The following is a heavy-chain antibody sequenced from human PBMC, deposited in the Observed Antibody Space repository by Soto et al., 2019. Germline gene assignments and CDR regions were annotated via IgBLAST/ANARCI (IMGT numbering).Heavy chain of an antibody. V-gene: IGHV3-53*02. J-gene: IGHJ4*02. CDR1: GFTVSGNY. CDR3: ESTRGSSYDY. CDR2: IYNGVGT. Sequence: EVQLVETGGGLIQPGGSLRLSCAASGFTVSGNYMSWVRQAPGKGLEWVSVIYNGVGTYYADSVKGRFTISRDNSKNTLYLQMNRLRAEDTAVYYCESTRGSSYDYWGQGTLVTVSS. D-gene: IGHD6-6*01.